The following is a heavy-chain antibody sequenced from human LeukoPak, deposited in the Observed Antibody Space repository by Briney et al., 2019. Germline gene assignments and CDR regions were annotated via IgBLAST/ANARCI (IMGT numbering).Heavy chain of an antibody. Sequence: ASVKVSCKASGYTFTGYYMHWVRQAPGQGLEWMGWINPNSGGTNYAQKFQGRVTMTRDTSISTAYMELSRLRSDDTAVYCCARAKGTHPYYFDYWGQGTLVTVSS. J-gene: IGHJ4*02. CDR1: GYTFTGYY. V-gene: IGHV1-2*02. CDR2: INPNSGGT. D-gene: IGHD1-1*01. CDR3: ARAKGTHPYYFDY.